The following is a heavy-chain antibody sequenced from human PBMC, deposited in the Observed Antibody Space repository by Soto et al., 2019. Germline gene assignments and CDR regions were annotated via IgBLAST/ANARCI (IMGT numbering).Heavy chain of an antibody. CDR3: ARVYYDFWSGYYTGEYYYYYGMDV. CDR2: IWYDGSNK. V-gene: IGHV3-33*01. J-gene: IGHJ6*02. D-gene: IGHD3-3*01. CDR1: GFTFSSYG. Sequence: QVQLVESGGGVVQPGRSLRLSCAASGFTFSSYGMHWVRQAPGKGLERVAVIWYDGSNKYYADSVKGRFTICRDNSKNTLYLQMNSLGAEDTAVYYCARVYYDFWSGYYTGEYYYYYGMDVWGQGTTVTVSS.